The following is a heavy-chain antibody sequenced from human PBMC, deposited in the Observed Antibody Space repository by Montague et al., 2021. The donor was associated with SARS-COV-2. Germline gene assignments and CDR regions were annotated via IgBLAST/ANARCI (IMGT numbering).Heavy chain of an antibody. D-gene: IGHD6-19*01. CDR2: MNPIGST. Sequence: SETLSLTCAVYGGSFSGYYWSWIRQPPGKGLEWIGEMNPIGSTNYNPSLKSRVTISIDTSKNQFSLKLSSVAAADTAVYYCARGSGWYKYWYFDLWGRGTLVTVSS. J-gene: IGHJ2*01. CDR1: GGSFSGYY. CDR3: ARGSGWYKYWYFDL. V-gene: IGHV4-34*01.